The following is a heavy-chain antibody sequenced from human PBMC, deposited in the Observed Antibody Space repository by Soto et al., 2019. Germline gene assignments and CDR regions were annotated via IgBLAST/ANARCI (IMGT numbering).Heavy chain of an antibody. Sequence: LKISCKGSGYSFTSYWIGWVRQMPGKGLEWMGIIYPGDSDTRYSPSFQGQVTISADKSISTAYLQWSSLKASDTAMYYCASTYYYDSSGWAMDAFDIWGQGTMVT. J-gene: IGHJ3*02. V-gene: IGHV5-51*01. D-gene: IGHD3-22*01. CDR1: GYSFTSYW. CDR2: IYPGDSDT. CDR3: ASTYYYDSSGWAMDAFDI.